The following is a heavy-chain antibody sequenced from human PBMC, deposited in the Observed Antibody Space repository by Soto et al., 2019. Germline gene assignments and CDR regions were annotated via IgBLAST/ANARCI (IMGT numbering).Heavy chain of an antibody. Sequence: GGSLRLSCAASGFTFGNYAMNWVRQAPGKGLEWISSISDPGTSTYYANSVKGRFSMSRDNSKNTLLLQMNRLRADDTAVYFCAKSLVTPSDAFDLWGRGTLVTVS. J-gene: IGHJ3*01. CDR2: ISDPGTST. D-gene: IGHD2-21*02. CDR1: GFTFGNYA. V-gene: IGHV3-23*01. CDR3: AKSLVTPSDAFDL.